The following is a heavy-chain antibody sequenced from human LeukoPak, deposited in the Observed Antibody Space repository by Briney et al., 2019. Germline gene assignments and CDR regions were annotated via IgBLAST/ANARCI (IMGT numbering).Heavy chain of an antibody. CDR2: IRYDGSNK. V-gene: IGHV3-30*02. J-gene: IGHJ4*02. CDR1: GFTFSNYA. D-gene: IGHD6-6*01. CDR3: AKAIHSSSSGVVDY. Sequence: GGSLRLSCAASGFTFSNYAMHWVSQARGKGVEWVTFIRYDGSNKYYASSVTARFPISRHNSKTPLYLQMTSLRAEDTAVYYCAKAIHSSSSGVVDYWGQGTLVTVSS.